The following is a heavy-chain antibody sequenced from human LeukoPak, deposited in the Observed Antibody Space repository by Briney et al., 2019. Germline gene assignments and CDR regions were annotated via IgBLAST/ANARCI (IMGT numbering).Heavy chain of an antibody. J-gene: IGHJ6*02. CDR3: AKVGPGSDYHYGMDV. Sequence: GGSLRLSCAASGCTFSNYAMSWVRQAPGKGLEWVSAITNSDGRSYYADSVKGRFALSRDNSKNTLYLQMNSLRGEDTAVYYCAKVGPGSDYHYGMDVWGQGTTVTVSS. CDR1: GCTFSNYA. D-gene: IGHD3-10*01. CDR2: ITNSDGRS. V-gene: IGHV3-23*01.